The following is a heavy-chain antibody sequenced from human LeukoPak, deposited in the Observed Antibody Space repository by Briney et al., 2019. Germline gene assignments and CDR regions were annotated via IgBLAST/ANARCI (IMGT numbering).Heavy chain of an antibody. V-gene: IGHV1-69*13. CDR3: TTRACHAGGCSSSFYYYYGLHF. D-gene: IGHD3-16*01. CDR1: GNSISNYA. CDR2: TIPIFGTA. Sequence: SVKVSCKASGNSISNYAVSWVRQAPGQGFEWMGGTIPIFGTADYAQKFQGRVTITADQSTSTTYMALSSLKSEDTATYYCTTRACHAGGCSSSFYYYYGLHFWGQGTTVSVSS. J-gene: IGHJ6*02.